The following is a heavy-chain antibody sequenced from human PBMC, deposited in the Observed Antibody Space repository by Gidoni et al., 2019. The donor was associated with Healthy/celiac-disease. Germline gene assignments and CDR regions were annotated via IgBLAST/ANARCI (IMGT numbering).Heavy chain of an antibody. J-gene: IGHJ3*02. V-gene: IGHV1-69*01. Sequence: QVQLVQSGAEVKKPGYSVTVSCTASGGNVSSSASSWGRQDPGQGLEWMGGIIPILRTTNHAQKFQGRVTITADESTSTAHMELSSLRSEDTAVYYCARAHEWEPGPGVYAFDIWGQGTMVTVSS. CDR2: IIPILRTT. CDR3: ARAHEWEPGPGVYAFDI. D-gene: IGHD1-26*01. CDR1: GGNVSSSA.